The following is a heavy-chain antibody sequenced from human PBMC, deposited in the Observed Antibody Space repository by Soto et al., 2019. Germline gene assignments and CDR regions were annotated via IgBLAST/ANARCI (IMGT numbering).Heavy chain of an antibody. CDR1: GFTFIDAW. Sequence: EVQLVESGGGLVKPGGSLRLSCVGSGFTFIDAWMSWVRQAPGKGLEWVGRLKSETDGGTADYAAPVEGRFNISRDDSKNTLYLQMNSLKGEATAVYYCMTAPGLNVLFWGQGALVTVSS. D-gene: IGHD3-16*01. CDR2: LKSETDGGTA. V-gene: IGHV3-15*01. J-gene: IGHJ4*02. CDR3: MTAPGLNVLF.